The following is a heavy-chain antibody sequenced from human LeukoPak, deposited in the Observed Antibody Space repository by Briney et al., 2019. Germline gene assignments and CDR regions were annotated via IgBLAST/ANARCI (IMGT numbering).Heavy chain of an antibody. D-gene: IGHD3-10*01. Sequence: PSETLSLTCTVSVGSVSRFHWGCIRQSPGKGVEWSWYISYSGSTHYNASLKSRFTISLDTSENQFSLELSSVTDADTDVYYCASHAHYYGSGSYHNWFDLWGQGTRVTVSS. CDR2: ISYSGST. CDR1: VGSVSRFH. CDR3: ASHAHYYGSGSYHNWFDL. V-gene: IGHV4-59*08. J-gene: IGHJ5*02.